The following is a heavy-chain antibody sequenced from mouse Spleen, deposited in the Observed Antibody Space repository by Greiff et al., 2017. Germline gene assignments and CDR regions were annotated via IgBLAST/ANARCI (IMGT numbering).Heavy chain of an antibody. CDR1: GYTFTSYW. V-gene: IGHV1-50*01. J-gene: IGHJ1*01. Sequence: VQLQQPGAELVKPGASVKLSCKASGYTFTSYWMQWVKQRPGQGLEWIGEIDPSDSYTNYNQKFKGKATLTVDTSSSTAYMQLSSLTSEDSAVYYCARGRGKDWYFDVWGAGTTVTVSS. D-gene: IGHD2-1*01. CDR3: ARGRGKDWYFDV. CDR2: IDPSDSYT.